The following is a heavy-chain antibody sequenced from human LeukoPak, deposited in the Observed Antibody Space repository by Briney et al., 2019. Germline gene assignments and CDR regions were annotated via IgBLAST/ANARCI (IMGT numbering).Heavy chain of an antibody. CDR1: GGTFSSYA. CDR2: IIPIFGTA. Sequence: SVKVSCKASGGTFSSYAISWVRQAPGQGLEWMGGIIPIFGTANYAQKFQGRVTITTDESTSTAYMELSSLRSEDTAVYYCARSRYFAWLQDRGFNWFDTWGQGTLVTVSS. D-gene: IGHD3-9*01. CDR3: ARSRYFAWLQDRGFNWFDT. J-gene: IGHJ5*02. V-gene: IGHV1-69*05.